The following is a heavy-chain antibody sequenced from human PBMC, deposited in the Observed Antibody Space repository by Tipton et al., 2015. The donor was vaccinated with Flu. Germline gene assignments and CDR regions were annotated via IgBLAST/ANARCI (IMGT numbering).Heavy chain of an antibody. V-gene: IGHV4-59*01. Sequence: TLSLTCIVSNGSLSTYYWNWIRQSPGKGLEWIGYIYNSVYTKHNPSLKSRVTISVDTSKNQFSLRLSSVTAADTAVYFCARDPSLGMPEYFDSWGQGTLVTVSS. CDR1: NGSLSTYY. CDR3: ARDPSLGMPEYFDS. J-gene: IGHJ4*02. D-gene: IGHD2-2*01. CDR2: IYNSVYT.